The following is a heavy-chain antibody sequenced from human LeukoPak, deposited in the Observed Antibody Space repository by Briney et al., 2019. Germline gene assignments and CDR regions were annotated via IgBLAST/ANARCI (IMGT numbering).Heavy chain of an antibody. CDR2: SRGSGGST. D-gene: IGHD6-13*01. CDR1: GFTFSRYA. CDR3: ARDRARAAADYYFDN. J-gene: IGHJ4*02. Sequence: SVRLSCASSGFTFSRYAMRGLGQAGGRELDGVSASRGSGGSTYYADSVKGRFTISRDNSKNTLYLEMNSLTVEDPAVYYCARDRARAAADYYFDNWGQGTLVTVSS. V-gene: IGHV3-23*01.